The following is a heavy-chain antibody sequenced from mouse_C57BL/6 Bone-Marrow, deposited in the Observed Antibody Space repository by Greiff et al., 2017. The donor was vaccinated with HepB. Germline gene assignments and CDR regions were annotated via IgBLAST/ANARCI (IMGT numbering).Heavy chain of an antibody. V-gene: IGHV1-50*01. J-gene: IGHJ2*01. CDR3: ARRGYYFDY. CDR2: IDPSDSYT. Sequence: QVQLQQPGAELVKPGASVKLSCKASGYTFTSYWMQRVKQRPGQGLEWIGEIDPSDSYTNYNQKFKGKATLTVDTSSSTAYMQLSSLTSEDSAVYYCARRGYYFDYWGQGTTLTVSS. CDR1: GYTFTSYW.